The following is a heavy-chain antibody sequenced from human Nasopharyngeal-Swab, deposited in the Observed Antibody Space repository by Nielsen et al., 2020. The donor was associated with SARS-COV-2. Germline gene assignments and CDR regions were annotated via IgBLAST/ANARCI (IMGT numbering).Heavy chain of an antibody. CDR3: ARGYSSPSRLVLLAFDY. V-gene: IGHV4-39*01. Sequence: WIRQPPGKGLEWIGSIYYSGSTYYNPSLKSRVTISVDTSKNQFSLKLSSATAADTAVYYCARGYSSPSRLVLLAFDYWGQGTLVTSPQ. J-gene: IGHJ4*02. CDR2: IYYSGST. D-gene: IGHD6-6*01.